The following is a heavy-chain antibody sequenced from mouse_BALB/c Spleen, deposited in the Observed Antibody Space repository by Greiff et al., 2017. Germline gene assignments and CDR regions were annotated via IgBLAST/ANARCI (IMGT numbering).Heavy chain of an antibody. D-gene: IGHD2-4*01. CDR2: ISSGGST. V-gene: IGHV5-6-5*01. Sequence: DVKLVESGGGLVKPGGSLKLSCAASGFTFSSYAMSWVRQTPEKRLEWVASISSGGSTYYPDSVKGRFTISRDNARNILYLQMSSLRSEDTAMYYCARREITTWFAYWGQGTLVTVSA. CDR3: ARREITTWFAY. CDR1: GFTFSSYA. J-gene: IGHJ3*01.